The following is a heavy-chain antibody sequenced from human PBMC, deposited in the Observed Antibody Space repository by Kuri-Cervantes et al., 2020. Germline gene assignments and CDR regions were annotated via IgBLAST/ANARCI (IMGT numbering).Heavy chain of an antibody. J-gene: IGHJ6*02. CDR3: AKTAGSGTYLSGGYGMDV. CDR1: GFTFSSYA. CDR2: ISGSGGST. V-gene: IGHV3-23*01. Sequence: GASLKISCAASGFTFSSYAMSWVRQAPGKGLEWVSAISGSGGSTYYADSVKGRFTISRDNSKNTLYLQMNSLRAEDTALYYCAKTAGSGTYLSGGYGMDVWGQGTTVTVSS. D-gene: IGHD3-10*01.